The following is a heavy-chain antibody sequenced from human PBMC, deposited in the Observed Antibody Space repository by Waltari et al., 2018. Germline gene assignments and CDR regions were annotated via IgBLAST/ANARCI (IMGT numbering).Heavy chain of an antibody. CDR3: ATSPGGGGF. CDR2: IYSGGST. CDR1: GCTVSNNY. V-gene: IGHV3-66*01. J-gene: IGHJ4*02. D-gene: IGHD2-21*01. Sequence: EVQLVESGGGLVQPGESLRLSCAASGCTVSNNYMSWVRQAPGKGLEGVSVIYSGGSTQYADSLKGRFTITRDSSKNTLYLQMNSLRVEDTAVYYCATSPGGGGFWGQGTLVTVSS.